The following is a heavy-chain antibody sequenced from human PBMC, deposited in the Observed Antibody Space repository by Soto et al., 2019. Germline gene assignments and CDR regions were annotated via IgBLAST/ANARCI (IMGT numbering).Heavy chain of an antibody. Sequence: EVQLVESGGGLVKPGGSLRLSCAASAFTFSTYNMNWVRQAPGKGLEWVSSISGTSAFTSYADSVKGRFFVARDNAKNTLYLQMNSLRAEDTAVYYCAKEGSSWYHYFDYWGQGTLVTVSS. V-gene: IGHV3-21*04. J-gene: IGHJ4*02. CDR3: AKEGSSWYHYFDY. CDR1: AFTFSTYN. CDR2: ISGTSAFT. D-gene: IGHD6-13*01.